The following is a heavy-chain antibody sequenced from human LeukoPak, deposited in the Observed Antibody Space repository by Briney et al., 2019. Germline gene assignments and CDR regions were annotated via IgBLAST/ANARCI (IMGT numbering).Heavy chain of an antibody. D-gene: IGHD5-12*01. Sequence: PSETLSLTCTVSGGSISSSSYYWGWIRQPPGKGLEWIGSIYYSGSTYYNPSLKSRVTISVDTSKNQFSLRLSSVTAADTAVYYCARIRTPVATIDYWGREPWSPSP. V-gene: IGHV4-39*01. CDR3: ARIRTPVATIDY. J-gene: IGHJ4*02. CDR2: IYYSGST. CDR1: GGSISSSSYY.